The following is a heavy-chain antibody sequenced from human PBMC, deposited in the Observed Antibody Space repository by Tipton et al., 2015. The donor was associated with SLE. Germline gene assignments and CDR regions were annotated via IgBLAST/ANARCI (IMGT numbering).Heavy chain of an antibody. J-gene: IGHJ4*02. D-gene: IGHD3-16*01. Sequence: TLSLTCTVSGGSISSFYWSWIRQTPGKRLEWIGYIYHLGSTEYNPSLESRVTILVDTSKNQFSLKLSSVTAAETAVYFCARAIQSRQGWSVVMYFDYWGQGSLVTVSS. CDR1: GGSISSFY. V-gene: IGHV4-59*07. CDR3: ARAIQSRQGWSVVMYFDY. CDR2: IYHLGST.